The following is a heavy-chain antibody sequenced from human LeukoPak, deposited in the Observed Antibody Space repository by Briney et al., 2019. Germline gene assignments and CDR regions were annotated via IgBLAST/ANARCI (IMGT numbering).Heavy chain of an antibody. CDR1: GYTFTGYY. CDR3: ARGHNYCGGDCSPFDP. CDR2: INPNNGCT. D-gene: IGHD2-21*02. J-gene: IGHJ5*02. Sequence: ASVKVSGKASGYTFTGYYMHWVRQAPGQGLAWMGWINPNNGCTNYAQKFQGRVTMTRDTSISTAYMELSRLRSDDTAVYYCARGHNYCGGDCSPFDPWGQGTLVTVSS. V-gene: IGHV1-2*02.